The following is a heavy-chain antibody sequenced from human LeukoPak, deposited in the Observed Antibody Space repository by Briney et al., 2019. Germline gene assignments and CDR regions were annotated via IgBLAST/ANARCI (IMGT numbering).Heavy chain of an antibody. V-gene: IGHV3-23*01. D-gene: IGHD3-10*01. CDR1: GFTFSSYS. CDR2: ISGSGGST. J-gene: IGHJ4*02. Sequence: GGSLRLSCVASGFTFSSYSMNWVRQAPGKGLEWVSAISGSGGSTYYADSVKGRFTISRDNSKNTLYLQMNSLRAEDTAVYYCAKRGEDYYGSGSYPDYWGQGTLVTVSS. CDR3: AKRGEDYYGSGSYPDY.